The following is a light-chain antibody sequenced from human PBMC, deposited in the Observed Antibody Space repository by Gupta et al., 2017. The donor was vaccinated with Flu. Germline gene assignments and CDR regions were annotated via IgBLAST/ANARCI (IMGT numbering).Light chain of an antibody. CDR1: KSRSNE. CDR3: KQSVNIPRT. CDR2: STY. V-gene: IGKV1-39*01. Sequence: PSSLSAAVGDRGNITCRASKSRSNELNWYLQRTGTAPHLLSYSTYRLASGVPSRFSGSGSGTKFSLTLSRLQTEDFATYDCKQSVNIPRTFGQGTMMDI. J-gene: IGKJ2*01.